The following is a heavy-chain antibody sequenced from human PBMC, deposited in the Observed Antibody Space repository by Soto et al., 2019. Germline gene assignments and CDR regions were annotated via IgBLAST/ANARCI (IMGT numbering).Heavy chain of an antibody. V-gene: IGHV3-11*01. J-gene: IGHJ6*02. CDR2: TSSSGNTI. Sequence: QVQLVESGGDLAKPGGSLRLSCAGSGFTFSDYDMGWIRQAPGKGLEWVSYTSSSGNTIYYVDSVKGRFTLSRDNAKNYLYLQMDSLRVEDTAVYYCARDPQVIAVDHSYYYGMDVWAKGPRSPSP. D-gene: IGHD6-19*01. CDR1: GFTFSDYD. CDR3: ARDPQVIAVDHSYYYGMDV.